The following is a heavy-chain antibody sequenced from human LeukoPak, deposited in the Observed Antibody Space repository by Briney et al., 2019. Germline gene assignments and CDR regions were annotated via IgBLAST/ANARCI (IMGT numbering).Heavy chain of an antibody. J-gene: IGHJ4*02. CDR3: ARGSIWQWLVGY. CDR2: INHSGST. CDR1: GGSFSGYY. V-gene: IGHV4-34*01. D-gene: IGHD6-19*01. Sequence: SETLSLTCAVYGGSFSGYYWSWIRQPPGKGLEWIWEINHSGSTNYNPSLKSRVTISVDTSKNQFSLKLSSVTAADTAVYYCARGSIWQWLVGYWGQGTLVTVSS.